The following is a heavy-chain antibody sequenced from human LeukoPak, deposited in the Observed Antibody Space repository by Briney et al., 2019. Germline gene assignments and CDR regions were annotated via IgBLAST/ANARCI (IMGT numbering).Heavy chain of an antibody. V-gene: IGHV3-48*04. D-gene: IGHD5-24*01. Sequence: GGCLRLSCAASGFTFRIYSMNWVRQAPGRGLEWVSYIESTSSPIYYVDSVKGRFTMSRDNAKNSLFLQMNNLRVEDTAIYYCARATRNGYDYWGQGTLVTVSS. J-gene: IGHJ4*02. CDR1: GFTFRIYS. CDR3: ARATRNGYDY. CDR2: IESTSSPI.